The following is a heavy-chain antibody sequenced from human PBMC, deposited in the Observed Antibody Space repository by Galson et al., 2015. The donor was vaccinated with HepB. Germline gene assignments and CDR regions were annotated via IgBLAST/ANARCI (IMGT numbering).Heavy chain of an antibody. Sequence: SLRLSCAATSGFTFNNYKIHWVRHVPGKGLVWVAYIDSDERGTKYADSVKGRFTISRDNAKNSLYLQMNGLRAEDKAVYYCAREGQYFDAREKGYGLDVWGQGTTVTVSS. V-gene: IGHV3-74*03. CDR2: IDSDERGT. CDR3: AREGQYFDAREKGYGLDV. D-gene: IGHD2/OR15-2a*01. CDR1: GFTFNNYK. J-gene: IGHJ6*02.